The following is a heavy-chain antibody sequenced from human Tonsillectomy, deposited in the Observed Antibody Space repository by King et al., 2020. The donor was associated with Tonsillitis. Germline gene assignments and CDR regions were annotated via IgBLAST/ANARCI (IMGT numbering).Heavy chain of an antibody. CDR3: ARTESYYGSGSYPS. D-gene: IGHD3-10*01. CDR1: GFSLSTSGMC. Sequence: QFTLKESGPALVKPTQTLTLTCTFSGFSLSTSGMCVSWIRQPPGKALEWLARIDWDDDKYYSTPLKTRLTISKDTSKNQVVLTMTNMDPVDTATYYCARTESYYGSGSYPSGGQGTLVTCSS. J-gene: IGHJ4*02. V-gene: IGHV2-70*15. CDR2: IDWDDDK.